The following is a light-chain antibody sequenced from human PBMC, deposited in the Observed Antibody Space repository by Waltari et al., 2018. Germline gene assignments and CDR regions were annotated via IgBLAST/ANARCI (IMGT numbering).Light chain of an antibody. CDR3: QSYDSSLRGWV. CDR2: GTF. Sequence: QSVLAQPPSVSGAPGQRVAISCTGSSSNIGASYDVNWYQQLPGTAPKLLIYGTFNRPSGGPDRFSGSKSGASASLAITGLQGGDEADYYCQSYDSSLRGWVFGGGTKLTVL. CDR1: SSNIGASYD. J-gene: IGLJ3*02. V-gene: IGLV1-40*01.